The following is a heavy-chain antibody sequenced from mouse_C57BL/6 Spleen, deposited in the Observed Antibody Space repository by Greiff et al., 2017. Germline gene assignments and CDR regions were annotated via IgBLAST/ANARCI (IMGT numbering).Heavy chain of an antibody. D-gene: IGHD1-1*02. J-gene: IGHJ2*01. CDR3: ARSVVWEKDLYDFGC. Sequence: QVQLQQPGAELVRPGSSVKLSCKASGYTFTSYWMHWVKQRPIQGLEWIGNIDPSDSETHYNQKFKDKATLTVDKSSSTAYMQLSSLTSEDSAVYYCARSVVWEKDLYDFGCWGQGTTLPVAS. V-gene: IGHV1-52*01. CDR2: IDPSDSET. CDR1: GYTFTSYW.